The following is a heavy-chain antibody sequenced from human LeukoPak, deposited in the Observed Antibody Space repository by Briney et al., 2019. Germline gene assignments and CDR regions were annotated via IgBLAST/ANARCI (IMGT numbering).Heavy chain of an antibody. V-gene: IGHV1-18*01. J-gene: IGHJ4*02. D-gene: IGHD3-22*01. CDR3: AREGPYYYDSSGSSY. Sequence: GASVKVSCKASGYTFTSYGISWVRQAPGQGLEWMGWISAYNGNTNYAQKLQGRVTMTTDTSTSTAYMELRSLRSDDTAVCYCAREGPYYYDSSGSSYWGQGTLVTVSS. CDR1: GYTFTSYG. CDR2: ISAYNGNT.